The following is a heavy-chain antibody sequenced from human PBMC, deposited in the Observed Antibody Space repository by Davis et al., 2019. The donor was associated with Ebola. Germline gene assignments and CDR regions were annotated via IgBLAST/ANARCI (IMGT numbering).Heavy chain of an antibody. CDR1: GFTFSSYG. D-gene: IGHD7-27*01. CDR2: ISYDGSNK. V-gene: IGHV3-30*03. J-gene: IGHJ4*02. Sequence: GGSLRLSCAASGFTFSSYGMHWVRQAPGKGLEWVAVISYDGSNKYYADSVKGRFTISRDNSKNTLYLQMNSLRAEDTAVYYCARGLMKLGPFGYWGQGTLVTVSS. CDR3: ARGLMKLGPFGY.